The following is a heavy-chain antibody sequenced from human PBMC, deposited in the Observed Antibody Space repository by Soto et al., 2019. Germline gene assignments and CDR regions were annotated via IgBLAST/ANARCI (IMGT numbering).Heavy chain of an antibody. J-gene: IGHJ4*02. CDR1: GLTFSNSW. CDR2: IKEDGTAK. D-gene: IGHD3-22*01. Sequence: GGSLRLSCAASGLTFSNSWMNWVRQAPGKGLEWVANIKEDGTAKYYLDSVKGRFTVSRDNVKNSLYLQMNSLRAEDTAMYYCTTDSGYLTFDYWGPGTLVTVSS. V-gene: IGHV3-7*01. CDR3: TTDSGYLTFDY.